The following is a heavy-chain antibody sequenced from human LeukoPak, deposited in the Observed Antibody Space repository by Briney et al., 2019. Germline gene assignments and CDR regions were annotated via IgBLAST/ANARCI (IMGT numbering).Heavy chain of an antibody. CDR1: GYTFTGYY. D-gene: IGHD1-1*01. CDR3: ARHRALLDGYYYYGMDV. Sequence: ASVKVSFKASGYTFTGYYMHWVRQAPGQGLEWMGWINPNSGGTNYAQKFQGRVTMTRDTSISTAYMELSRLRSDDTAVYYCARHRALLDGYYYYGMDVWGQGTTVTVSS. CDR2: INPNSGGT. V-gene: IGHV1-2*02. J-gene: IGHJ6*02.